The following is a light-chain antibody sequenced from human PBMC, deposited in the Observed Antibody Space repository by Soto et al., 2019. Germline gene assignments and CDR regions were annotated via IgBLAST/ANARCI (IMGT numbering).Light chain of an antibody. V-gene: IGKV3-20*01. CDR1: QSVSKY. J-gene: IGKJ1*01. CDR2: AAS. Sequence: EIVLTQSPGTLSLSPGETATLFFRASQSVSKYLGWYQQKPGQAPRLLIYAASNRATGIPDRFSGSGSGTDFTLTISRLEPEDFAVYYCQQYGSSGTFGQGTKVDIK. CDR3: QQYGSSGT.